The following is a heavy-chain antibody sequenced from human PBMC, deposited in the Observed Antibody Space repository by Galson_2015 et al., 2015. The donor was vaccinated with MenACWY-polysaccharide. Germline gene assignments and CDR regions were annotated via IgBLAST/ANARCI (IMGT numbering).Heavy chain of an antibody. J-gene: IGHJ6*02. D-gene: IGHD6-13*01. CDR3: ARDSVAAAGPYYYYYYGMDV. V-gene: IGHV3-7*01. Sequence: SLRLSCAASGFTFSSYWMSWVRQAPGKGLEWVANIKQDGSEKYYVDSVKGRFTISRDNAKNSLYLQMNSLRAEDTAVYYCARDSVAAAGPYYYYYYGMDVWGQGTTVTVSS. CDR1: GFTFSSYW. CDR2: IKQDGSEK.